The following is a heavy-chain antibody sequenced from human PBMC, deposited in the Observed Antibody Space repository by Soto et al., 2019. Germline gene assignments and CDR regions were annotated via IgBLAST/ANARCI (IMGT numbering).Heavy chain of an antibody. CDR3: ALVPAAMRVYYFDY. CDR2: MNPHSGNT. CDR1: GYTFTSYD. Sequence: QVQLVQSGAEVKKPGASVKVSCKASGYTFTSYDINWVRQATGQGLEWMGWMNPHSGNTGYAQKFQGRVTMTRNTSISTAYMELSSLRSEDTAVYYCALVPAAMRVYYFDYWGQGTLVTVSS. D-gene: IGHD2-2*01. V-gene: IGHV1-8*01. J-gene: IGHJ4*02.